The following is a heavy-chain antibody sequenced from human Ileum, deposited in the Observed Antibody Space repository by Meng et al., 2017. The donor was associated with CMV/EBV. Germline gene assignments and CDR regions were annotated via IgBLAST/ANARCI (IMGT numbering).Heavy chain of an antibody. Sequence: QVQLVQSGSELKEPGASVKVSCKTSGYTFISYGINWVREAPGQRLEWMGWINTNTGNPTYAKDFTGRFVFSLDTSVSTAYLQISSLRAEDTAVYYCTRGAGAHTAKFDYWGQGTLVTVSS. J-gene: IGHJ4*02. D-gene: IGHD5-18*01. CDR1: GYTFISYG. V-gene: IGHV7-4-1*02. CDR3: TRGAGAHTAKFDY. CDR2: INTNTGNP.